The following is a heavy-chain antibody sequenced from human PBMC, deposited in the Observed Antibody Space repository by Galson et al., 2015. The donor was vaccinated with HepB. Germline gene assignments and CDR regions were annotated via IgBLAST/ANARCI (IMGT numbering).Heavy chain of an antibody. CDR2: IRYDGSEK. V-gene: IGHV3-30*02. J-gene: IGHJ4*02. CDR3: AKEKSRSKLGDFDY. Sequence: SLRLSCAASGFTFSNYGMHWVRQAPGKGLEWMAFIRYDGSEKYYADSVKGRLTISRDNSKNTLYLQMNSLRLEDTAVYYCAKEKSRSKLGDFDYWGQGTLVTVSS. CDR1: GFTFSNYG. D-gene: IGHD3-10*01.